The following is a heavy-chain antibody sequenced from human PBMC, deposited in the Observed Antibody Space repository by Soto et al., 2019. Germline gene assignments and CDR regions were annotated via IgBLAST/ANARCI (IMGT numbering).Heavy chain of an antibody. D-gene: IGHD3-3*01. CDR2: ISYDGSNK. Sequence: GGSLRLSCAASGFTFSSYAMHWVRQAPGKGLEWVAVISYDGSNKYYADSVKGRFTISRDNSKNTLYLQMNSLRAEDKAVYYCAVFWSGYSIRGAFHYWGQGTLVTVSS. CDR3: AVFWSGYSIRGAFHY. J-gene: IGHJ4*02. V-gene: IGHV3-30*04. CDR1: GFTFSSYA.